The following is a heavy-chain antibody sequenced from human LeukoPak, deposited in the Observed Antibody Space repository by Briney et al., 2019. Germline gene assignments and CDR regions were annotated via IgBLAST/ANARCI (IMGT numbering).Heavy chain of an antibody. D-gene: IGHD3-16*01. CDR3: ASQPGGSGGDNWFNP. Sequence: GASVKVSCKASGYTFTGYYMHWVRQAPGQGLEWMGWINPNSGGTNYAQKFQGGVTMTRDTSISTAYMELSRLRSDDTAVYYCASQPGGSGGDNWFNPWGQGTLVTVSS. CDR2: INPNSGGT. V-gene: IGHV1-2*02. CDR1: GYTFTGYY. J-gene: IGHJ5*02.